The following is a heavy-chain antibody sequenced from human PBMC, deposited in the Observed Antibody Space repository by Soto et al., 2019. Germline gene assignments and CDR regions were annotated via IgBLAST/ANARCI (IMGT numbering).Heavy chain of an antibody. CDR1: GDRFTDYY. Sequence: QVQLVQSGAEVKEPGASVTVSCRASGDRFTDYYMHWVRQAPGHGLEWMGWINPNSGVTKYAQKFQGWVTMTRDTSSRTVYMQLSRLRFDDTAIYYCARESGGATATLDYYYFYMDVWGTGTTVTVSS. CDR2: INPNSGVT. CDR3: ARESGGATATLDYYYFYMDV. J-gene: IGHJ6*03. D-gene: IGHD5-12*01. V-gene: IGHV1-2*04.